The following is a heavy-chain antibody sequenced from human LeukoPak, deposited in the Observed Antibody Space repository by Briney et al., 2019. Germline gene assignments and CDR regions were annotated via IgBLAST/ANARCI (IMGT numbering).Heavy chain of an antibody. CDR2: INTDGFST. CDR3: ARSRTYGDYGRGLDY. Sequence: PGGSLRLSCSASGFTFSSYAMHWVRQPPGKGLVYIACINTDGFSTNYADSVKGRFTISRDNAKNTLYLQMNSLRAEDTAVYYCARSRTYGDYGRGLDYWGQGTLVTVSS. D-gene: IGHD4-17*01. J-gene: IGHJ4*02. V-gene: IGHV3-74*01. CDR1: GFTFSSYA.